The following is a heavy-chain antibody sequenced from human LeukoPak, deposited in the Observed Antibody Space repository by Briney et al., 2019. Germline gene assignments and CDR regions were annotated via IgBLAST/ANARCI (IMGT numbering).Heavy chain of an antibody. CDR2: IYHSGST. D-gene: IGHD3-3*01. CDR3: ARESLYYDFWSGRNWFDP. J-gene: IGHJ5*02. Sequence: SETLSLTCTVSGYSISSGYHWGWIRQPPGKGLEWIGSIYHSGSTYYNPSLKSRVTISVDTSKNQFSLKLSSVTAADTAVYYCARESLYYDFWSGRNWFDPWGQGTLVTVSS. V-gene: IGHV4-38-2*02. CDR1: GYSISSGYH.